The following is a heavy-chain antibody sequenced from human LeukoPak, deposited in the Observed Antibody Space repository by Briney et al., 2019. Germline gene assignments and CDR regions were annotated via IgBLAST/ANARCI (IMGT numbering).Heavy chain of an antibody. CDR1: GFTVSDNH. CDR3: ARGGVTRGYYYYGMDV. J-gene: IGHJ6*02. CDR2: IFGGGDT. D-gene: IGHD2-21*02. V-gene: IGHV3-66*01. Sequence: GGSLRLSCAASGFTVSDNHMTWVRQAPGKGLECVSVIFGGGDTHYADSVKGRFTISRDNSKNTLYLQMNSLRAEDTAVYYCARGGVTRGYYYYGMDVWGQGTTVTVSS.